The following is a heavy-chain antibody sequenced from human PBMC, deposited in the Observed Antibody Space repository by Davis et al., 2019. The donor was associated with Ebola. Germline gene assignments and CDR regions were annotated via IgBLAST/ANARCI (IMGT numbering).Heavy chain of an antibody. J-gene: IGHJ4*02. V-gene: IGHV4-39*01. CDR1: GGSISSSSYY. D-gene: IGHD3-22*01. CDR2: IYYSGST. Sequence: PGGSLRLSCTVSGGSISSSSYYWGWIRQPPGKGLEWIGSIYYSGSTYYNPSLKSRVTISVDTSKNQFSLKPSSVTAADTAVYYCARRDYDSSGYPYIDYWGQGTLVTVSS. CDR3: ARRDYDSSGYPYIDY.